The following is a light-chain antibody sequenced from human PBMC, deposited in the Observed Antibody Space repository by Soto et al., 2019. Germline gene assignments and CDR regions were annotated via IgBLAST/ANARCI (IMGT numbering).Light chain of an antibody. Sequence: DIQMTQSPSTLSVSVGDRVTITCRASQSISSWLAWYQQNPGKAPKLLIYKASSLQSGVPSRFSGSGSGTEFTLTISSLQPDDFATYYCQQYNHWYTFGQGTELEIK. CDR1: QSISSW. CDR3: QQYNHWYT. V-gene: IGKV1-5*03. J-gene: IGKJ2*01. CDR2: KAS.